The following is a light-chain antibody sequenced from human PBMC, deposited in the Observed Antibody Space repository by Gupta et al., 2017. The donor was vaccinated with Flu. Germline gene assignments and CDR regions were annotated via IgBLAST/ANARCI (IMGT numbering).Light chain of an antibody. Sequence: SLSPGERATLSCRASQSITSYLTWYQQRPGQAPRLLIYGASNRATGIPARFSGSGSGTDFTLTISSLEPEDFAVYYCQHRPNWPSISFGQGTRLDIK. CDR1: QSITSY. J-gene: IGKJ5*01. CDR2: GAS. CDR3: QHRPNWPSIS. V-gene: IGKV3-11*01.